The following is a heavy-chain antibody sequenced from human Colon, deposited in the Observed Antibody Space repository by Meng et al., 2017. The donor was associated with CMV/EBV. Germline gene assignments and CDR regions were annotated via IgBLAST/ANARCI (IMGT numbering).Heavy chain of an antibody. J-gene: IGHJ4*02. D-gene: IGHD1-26*01. CDR3: ATGSGDFDH. Sequence: QLPLQESGPGLVGPSETLSLTCSVSGAPISNFFWSWIRQSAGMRLEWIGRIQSDGNTYYNPSLKSRVTVSQDTSKNQISLRLRSVTAADTAVYYCATGSGDFDHWGQGTLVTVSS. CDR2: IQSDGNT. V-gene: IGHV4-4*07. CDR1: GAPISNFF.